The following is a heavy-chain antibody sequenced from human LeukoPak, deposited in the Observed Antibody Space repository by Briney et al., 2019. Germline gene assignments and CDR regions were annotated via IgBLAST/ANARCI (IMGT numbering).Heavy chain of an antibody. CDR1: GFTFDDYA. V-gene: IGHV3-9*01. D-gene: IGHD6-19*01. CDR2: ISWNSGSI. CDR3: AKGRRIAVAGDFDY. Sequence: GWSLRLPCAASGFTFDDYAMHWVRQAPGKGLEWVSGISWNSGSIGYADSVKGRFTISRDNAKNSLYLQMNSLRAEDTALYYCAKGRRIAVAGDFDYWDQGSLVTVSS. J-gene: IGHJ4*02.